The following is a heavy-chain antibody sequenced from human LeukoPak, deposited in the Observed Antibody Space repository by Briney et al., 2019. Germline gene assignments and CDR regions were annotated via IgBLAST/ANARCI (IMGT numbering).Heavy chain of an antibody. D-gene: IGHD3-10*01. CDR2: ISGSGGST. CDR3: AKVELWFGELLGY. V-gene: IGHV3-23*01. CDR1: GFTFSSYA. Sequence: PGGSLRLSCAASGFTFSSYAMSWVRQAPGKGLEWVSAISGSGGSTYYADSVKGRFTISRDNSKNTLYLQMNGLRAEDTAVYYCAKVELWFGELLGYWGQGTLVTVSS. J-gene: IGHJ4*02.